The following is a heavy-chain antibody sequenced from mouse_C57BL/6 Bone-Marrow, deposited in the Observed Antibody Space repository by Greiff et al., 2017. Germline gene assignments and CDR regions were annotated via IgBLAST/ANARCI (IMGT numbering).Heavy chain of an antibody. CDR1: GFSLSTFGMG. D-gene: IGHD2-3*01. CDR2: TWWDDDK. V-gene: IGHV8-8*01. Sequence: QVTLQESGPGILQPSPTLSLTCSFSGFSLSTFGMGVGWIRQPSGKGLEWLAHTWWDDDKYYNPALKSPPSIFKDTSKNQVFLTIANVDTADTATYDCARMGWLLPFDYRGQGTTLTVSS. J-gene: IGHJ2*01. CDR3: ARMGWLLPFDY.